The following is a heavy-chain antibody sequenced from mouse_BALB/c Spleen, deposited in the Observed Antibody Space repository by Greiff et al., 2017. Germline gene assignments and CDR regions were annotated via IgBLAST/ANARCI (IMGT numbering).Heavy chain of an antibody. CDR2: ISSGGSYT. Sequence: EVKLVESGGDLVKPGGSLKLSCAASGFTFSSYGMSWVRQTPDKRLEWVANISSGGSYTYYPDSVKGRFTISRDNAKNTLYLQMSSLKSEDTAMYYYARHVVVARYWYFDVWGAGTTVTVSS. CDR1: GFTFSSYG. J-gene: IGHJ1*01. CDR3: ARHVVVARYWYFDV. V-gene: IGHV5-6*01. D-gene: IGHD1-1*01.